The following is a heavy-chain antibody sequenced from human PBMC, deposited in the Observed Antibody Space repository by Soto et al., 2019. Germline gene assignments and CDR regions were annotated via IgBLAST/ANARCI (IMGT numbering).Heavy chain of an antibody. V-gene: IGHV4-4*02. CDR2: VFHTWTT. CDR3: ARSAGWYAVHS. CDR1: GDSVSSAYY. J-gene: IGHJ4*02. D-gene: IGHD6-19*01. Sequence: QVQLQESGPGLVKPSGTLSLTCAVSGDSVSSAYYRWWVRQPPGKGLEWIGEVFHTWTTSYNPSLRGRVTISIDKSNNQFSLDQSTVTAADTAVYYCARSAGWYAVHSWGPGTLVIVSS.